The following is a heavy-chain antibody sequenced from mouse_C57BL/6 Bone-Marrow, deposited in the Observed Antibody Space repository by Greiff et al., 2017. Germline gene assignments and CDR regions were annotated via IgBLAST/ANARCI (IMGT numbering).Heavy chain of an antibody. CDR3: ARRDYGSSYVWFAY. Sequence: QVQLQQPGAELVKPGASVTMSCKASGYTFTSYWRTWVKQRPGQGLEWIGDIYPGSGSTNYNEKFKSKATLTVDTSTSTAYMQLGSLTSEDSAVYYCARRDYGSSYVWFAYWGQGTLVTVSA. V-gene: IGHV1-55*01. J-gene: IGHJ3*01. D-gene: IGHD1-1*01. CDR2: IYPGSGST. CDR1: GYTFTSYW.